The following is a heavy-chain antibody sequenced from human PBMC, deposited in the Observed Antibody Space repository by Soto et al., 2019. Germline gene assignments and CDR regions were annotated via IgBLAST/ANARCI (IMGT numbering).Heavy chain of an antibody. V-gene: IGHV4-31*03. D-gene: IGHD2-8*02. CDR1: GGSIRSGGYY. Sequence: PSETLSLTCTVSGGSIRSGGYYWSWVRQNPRKGLEWIGNIYYSGNTYYNPSLKSRLTISVDTSKNQFSLRLTSVTAADTALYYCARGMTPPGAPAWYYFDSWGQGTLVTVSS. CDR2: IYYSGNT. J-gene: IGHJ4*02. CDR3: ARGMTPPGAPAWYYFDS.